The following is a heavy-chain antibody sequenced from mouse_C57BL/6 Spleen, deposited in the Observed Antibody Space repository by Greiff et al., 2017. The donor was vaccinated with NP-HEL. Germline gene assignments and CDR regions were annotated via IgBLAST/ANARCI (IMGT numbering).Heavy chain of an antibody. V-gene: IGHV1-26*01. J-gene: IGHJ1*03. CDR1: GYTFTDYY. D-gene: IGHD1-1*01. Sequence: EVQLQQSGPELVKPGASVKISCKASGYTFTDYYMNWVKQSHGKSLEWIGDINPNNGGTSYNQKFKGKATLTVDKSSSTAYMELRSLTSEDSAVYYCARAYYGSNWYFDVWGTGTTVTVSS. CDR3: ARAYYGSNWYFDV. CDR2: INPNNGGT.